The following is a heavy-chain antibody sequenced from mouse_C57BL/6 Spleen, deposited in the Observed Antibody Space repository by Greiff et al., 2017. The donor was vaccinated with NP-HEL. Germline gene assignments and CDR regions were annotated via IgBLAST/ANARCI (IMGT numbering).Heavy chain of an antibody. D-gene: IGHD1-1*02. CDR1: GYTFTSYW. CDR3: ARGVGFDY. Sequence: QVQLQQPGAELVRPGTSVKLSCKASGYTFTSYWMHWVKQRPGQGLEWIGDIYPGSGSTNYNEKFKSKATLTVDTSSSTAYMQLSSLTSEDSAVYFCARGVGFDYWGQGTTLTVSS. J-gene: IGHJ2*01. V-gene: IGHV1-55*01. CDR2: IYPGSGST.